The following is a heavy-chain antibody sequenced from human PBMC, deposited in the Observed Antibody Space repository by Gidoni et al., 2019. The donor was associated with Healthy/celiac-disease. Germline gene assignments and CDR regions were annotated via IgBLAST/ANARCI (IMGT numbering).Heavy chain of an antibody. CDR3: AREEGRGIAARRPPSAFDI. D-gene: IGHD6-6*01. Sequence: QVQLVQSGAEVKKPGASVKVSCKASGYTFTGYYMHWVRQAPGQGLEWMGWINPNSGGTNYAQKFQGRVTMTRDTSISTAYMELSRLRSDDTAVYYCAREEGRGIAARRPPSAFDIWGQGTMVTVSS. J-gene: IGHJ3*02. V-gene: IGHV1-2*02. CDR1: GYTFTGYY. CDR2: INPNSGGT.